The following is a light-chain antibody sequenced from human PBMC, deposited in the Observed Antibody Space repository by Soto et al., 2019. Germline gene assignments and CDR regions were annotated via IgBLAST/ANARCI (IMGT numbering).Light chain of an antibody. CDR3: AAWDDSLSGFYV. V-gene: IGLV1-47*01. CDR1: SSKLGSNY. J-gene: IGLJ1*01. CDR2: RNN. Sequence: QSVLTQPPPASGTPGQRVTTSCFGNSSKLGSNYVYWYQQLPGTAPKLLIYRNNQRPSGVPDRFSGSKSGTSASLAISGLRSEDEADYYCAAWDDSLSGFYVFGTGTKVTVL.